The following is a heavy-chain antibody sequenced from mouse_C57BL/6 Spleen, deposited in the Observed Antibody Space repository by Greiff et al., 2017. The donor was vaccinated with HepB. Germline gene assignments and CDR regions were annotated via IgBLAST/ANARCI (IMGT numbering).Heavy chain of an antibody. CDR1: GYSFTDYN. CDR2: INPNYGTT. CDR3: AREGIYYDVGGFAY. Sequence: EVKLVESGPELVKPGASVKISCKASGYSFTDYNMNWVKQSNVKSLEWIGVINPNYGTTSYNQKFKGKATLTVDQSSSTAYMQLNSLTSEDSAVYYCAREGIYYDVGGFAYWGQGTLVTVSA. V-gene: IGHV1-39*01. D-gene: IGHD2-4*01. J-gene: IGHJ3*01.